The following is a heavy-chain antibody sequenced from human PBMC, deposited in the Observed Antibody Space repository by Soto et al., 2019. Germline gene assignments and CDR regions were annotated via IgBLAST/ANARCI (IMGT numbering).Heavy chain of an antibody. CDR1: GFPLSTSGMC. D-gene: IGHD3-22*01. Sequence: GSGPTPVNPTQTLTLTCTFSGFPLSTSGMCVSWIRQPPGKALEWLALIDWDDDKYYSTSLKTRLTISKDTSKNQVVLTMTNMDPVDTATYYCARILQYDSSGYYAPFDYWGQATLVTVSS. J-gene: IGHJ4*02. CDR2: IDWDDDK. V-gene: IGHV2-70*01. CDR3: ARILQYDSSGYYAPFDY.